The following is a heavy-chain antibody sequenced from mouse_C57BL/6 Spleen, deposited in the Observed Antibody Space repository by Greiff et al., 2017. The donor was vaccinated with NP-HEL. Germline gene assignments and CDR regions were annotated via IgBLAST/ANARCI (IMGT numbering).Heavy chain of an antibody. CDR3: ARWDTVVRYFDV. CDR1: GYTFTDYY. D-gene: IGHD1-1*01. CDR2: INPNNGGT. V-gene: IGHV1-26*01. J-gene: IGHJ1*03. Sequence: EVQLQQSGPELVKPGASVKISCKASGYTFTDYYMNWVKQSHGKSLEWIGDINPNNGGTSYNQKFKGKATLTVDKSSSTAYMELRSLTSEDSAVYYCARWDTVVRYFDVWGTGTTVTVSS.